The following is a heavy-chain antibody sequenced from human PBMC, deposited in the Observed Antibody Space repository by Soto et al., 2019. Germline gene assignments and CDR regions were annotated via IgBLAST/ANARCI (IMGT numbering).Heavy chain of an antibody. CDR3: TRDMVYDFLSGSPVYGMDV. Sequence: FRRLSYTASGFTFGDYAMSWFRQAPGKGLEWVGFIRSKAYGGTTEYAASVKGRFTISRDDSKSIASLQMNSLKTEDTAVYYCTRDMVYDFLSGSPVYGMDVWGQGT. CDR2: IRSKAYGGTT. V-gene: IGHV3-49*03. CDR1: GFTFGDYA. D-gene: IGHD3-3*01. J-gene: IGHJ6*02.